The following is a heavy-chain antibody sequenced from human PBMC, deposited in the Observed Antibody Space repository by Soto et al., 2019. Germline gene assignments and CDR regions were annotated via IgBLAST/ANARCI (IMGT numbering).Heavy chain of an antibody. J-gene: IGHJ1*01. D-gene: IGHD1-26*01. Sequence: EVQLLQSGGGLVQPGGSLRLSCAASGFTFSTYAMAWVRQAPGKGLEWVSTVSGGGDHTYYADSVKGRSTIFRDASKNTLYLQMDSLRVEDTAVYYCAKSGFADLEYWGQGALVTVSS. CDR1: GFTFSTYA. CDR2: VSGGGDHT. V-gene: IGHV3-23*01. CDR3: AKSGFADLEY.